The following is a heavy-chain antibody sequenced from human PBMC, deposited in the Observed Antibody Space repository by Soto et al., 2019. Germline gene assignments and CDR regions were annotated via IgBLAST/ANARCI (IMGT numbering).Heavy chain of an antibody. Sequence: QVQLQESGPGLVKPSETLSLTCTVSDDSIRDYYWNWIRQPPGKGLEWLGYMSYSGTTTYNPSLTSRVSMSIDTSRNELSLTLSSVTAADTAVYYCARILYTSGWESDYWGQGALVTVSS. CDR1: DDSIRDYY. V-gene: IGHV4-59*01. J-gene: IGHJ4*02. CDR2: MSYSGTT. D-gene: IGHD6-19*01. CDR3: ARILYTSGWESDY.